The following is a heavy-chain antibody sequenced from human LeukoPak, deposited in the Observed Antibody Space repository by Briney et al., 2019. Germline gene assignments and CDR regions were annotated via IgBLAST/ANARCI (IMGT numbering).Heavy chain of an antibody. CDR3: ARALRYCSTTSCQYYFDY. D-gene: IGHD2-2*01. CDR1: GYTFTSYG. CDR2: FSAYNGNT. J-gene: IGHJ4*02. V-gene: IGHV1-18*01. Sequence: ASVKVSCNASGYTFTSYGISWLRQAPGQGLEWMGWFSAYNGNTNYAQKLEGRVTRTTITSTSTAYMELRSLRSDDTAVYDWARALRYCSTTSCQYYFDYWGQGTLVTVSS.